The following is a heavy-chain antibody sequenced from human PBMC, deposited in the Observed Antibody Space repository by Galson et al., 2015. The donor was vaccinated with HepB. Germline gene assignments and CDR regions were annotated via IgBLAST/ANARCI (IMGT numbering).Heavy chain of an antibody. Sequence: SVKVSCKASGYTFTSYAMNWVRQAPGQGLEWMGWINTNTGNPTYAQGFTGRFVFSLDTSVSTAYLQISSLKAEDTAVCYCARDRGGYSGYGEKGPNWFDPWGQGTLVTVSS. J-gene: IGHJ5*02. D-gene: IGHD5-12*01. V-gene: IGHV7-4-1*02. CDR2: INTNTGNP. CDR1: GYTFTSYA. CDR3: ARDRGGYSGYGEKGPNWFDP.